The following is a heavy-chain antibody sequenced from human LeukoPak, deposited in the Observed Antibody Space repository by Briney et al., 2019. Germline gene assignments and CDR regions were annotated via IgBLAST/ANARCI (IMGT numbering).Heavy chain of an antibody. Sequence: GASVKVSCKASGGTFSSYAISWVRQAPGQGLEWMGRIIPILGIANYAQKFQGRVTITADKSTSTAYTELSSLRSEDTAVYYCARDLSSGYYYGYWGQGTLVTVSS. D-gene: IGHD3-22*01. CDR1: GGTFSSYA. CDR3: ARDLSSGYYYGY. V-gene: IGHV1-69*04. CDR2: IIPILGIA. J-gene: IGHJ4*02.